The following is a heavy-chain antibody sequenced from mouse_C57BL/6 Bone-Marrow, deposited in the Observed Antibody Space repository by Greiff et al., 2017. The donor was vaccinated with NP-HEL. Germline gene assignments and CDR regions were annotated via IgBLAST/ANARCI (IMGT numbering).Heavy chain of an antibody. CDR1: GFNIKDYY. CDR2: IDPEDGET. D-gene: IGHD1-1*01. CDR3: ARCGDYYGSRLYWYFDV. Sequence: EVKVEESGAELVKPGASVKLSCTASGFNIKDYYMHWVKQRTEQGLEWIGRIDPEDGETKYVPKFQGKATITADTSSNTAYLQLSSLTSEDTAVYYCARCGDYYGSRLYWYFDVWGTGTTVTVSS. J-gene: IGHJ1*03. V-gene: IGHV14-2*01.